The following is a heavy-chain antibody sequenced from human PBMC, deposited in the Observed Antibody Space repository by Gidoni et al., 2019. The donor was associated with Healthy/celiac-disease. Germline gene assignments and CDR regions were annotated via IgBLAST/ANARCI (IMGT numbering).Heavy chain of an antibody. D-gene: IGHD3-22*01. CDR3: ARGRYHDSSGFPY. CDR1: GPSCSGYY. CDR2: ITHTGSP. Sequence: QVQLQQWGAGLLKPSETLSLTGAMSGPSCSGYYWSWIRQSPGRGLEWIADITHTGSPNYTPSLRSRFTISVDASKNQFSLQLRSVPAAAPAVYYCARGRYHDSSGFPYWGQGTLVTVSS. V-gene: IGHV4-34*01. J-gene: IGHJ4*02.